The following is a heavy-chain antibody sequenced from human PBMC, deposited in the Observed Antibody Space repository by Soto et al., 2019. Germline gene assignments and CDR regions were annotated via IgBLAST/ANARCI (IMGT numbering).Heavy chain of an antibody. CDR2: ISPSGGST. J-gene: IGHJ4*02. CDR3: ARDGYSYAMSFWIDY. V-gene: IGHV1-46*01. CDR1: GYTFTRYY. Sequence: ASVNVSCKASGYTFTRYYMYWVRQAPGQGLEWLGIISPSGGSTTYAQRFQGRVTMTRDTSTSTVYMELSSLRSEDTAVYYCARDGYSYAMSFWIDYWGQGTLVTVSS. D-gene: IGHD5-18*01.